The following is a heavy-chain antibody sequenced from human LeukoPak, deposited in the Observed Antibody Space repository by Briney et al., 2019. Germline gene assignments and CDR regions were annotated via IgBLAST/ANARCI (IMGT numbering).Heavy chain of an antibody. D-gene: IGHD2-2*03. J-gene: IGHJ1*01. CDR1: GYRFTAYP. CDR2: MNPHSGET. Sequence: ASVKVSCKTSGYRFTAYPLHWVRQAPGQGLEWLGWMNPHSGETNNAQKFQGRVTMTRDTSISVAYMQLSSLRSDDTAVYYCARGMDAEAFQNWGQGTLVTVSP. CDR3: ARGMDAEAFQN. V-gene: IGHV1-2*02.